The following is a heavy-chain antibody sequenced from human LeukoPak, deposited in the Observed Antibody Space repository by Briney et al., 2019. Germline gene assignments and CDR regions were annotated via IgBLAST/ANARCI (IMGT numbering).Heavy chain of an antibody. Sequence: PGGSLRLSCAASGFTFNTFEMNWVRQAPGKGLEWISYICRTGNTIYYADSVRGRFTISRDNAKNSVYLQMNSLRVEDTAIYYCAREDYDSGSSFDYWGQGTLVTVSS. CDR1: GFTFNTFE. V-gene: IGHV3-48*03. J-gene: IGHJ4*02. D-gene: IGHD3-22*01. CDR3: AREDYDSGSSFDY. CDR2: ICRTGNTI.